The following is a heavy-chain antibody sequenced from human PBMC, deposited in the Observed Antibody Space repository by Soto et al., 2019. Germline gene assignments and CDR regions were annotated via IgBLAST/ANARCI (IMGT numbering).Heavy chain of an antibody. CDR3: AKDPGVGEHQFDI. CDR1: GGTFSSYT. CDR2: IIPILGIA. V-gene: IGHV1-69*04. Sequence: SVKVSCKASGGTFSSYTIGWVRQAPGQGLEWMGRIIPILGIANYAQKFQGRVTITADKSTSTAYMELSSLRSEDTAVYYCAKDPGVGEHQFDIWGQGTMVTVSS. J-gene: IGHJ3*02. D-gene: IGHD3-10*01.